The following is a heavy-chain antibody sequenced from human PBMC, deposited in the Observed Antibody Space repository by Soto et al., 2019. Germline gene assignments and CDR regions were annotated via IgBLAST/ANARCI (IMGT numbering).Heavy chain of an antibody. CDR1: GYTFTGYY. D-gene: IGHD1-1*01. V-gene: IGHV1-2*04. CDR2: INPNSGGT. Sequence: ASVKVSCKASGYTFTGYYMHWVRQAPGQGLEWMGWINPNSGGTNYAQKFQGWVTMTRDTSISTAYMELSRLRSDDTAVYYCARETTTTGWRGFDYWGQGTLVTVSS. CDR3: ARETTTTGWRGFDY. J-gene: IGHJ4*02.